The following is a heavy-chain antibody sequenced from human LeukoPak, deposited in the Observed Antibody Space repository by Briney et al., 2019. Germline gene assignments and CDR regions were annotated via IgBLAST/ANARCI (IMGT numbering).Heavy chain of an antibody. J-gene: IGHJ2*01. D-gene: IGHD1-26*01. CDR1: GFTFSTYW. CDR2: ISSSSTYI. CDR3: ARTLGNYYEYFDL. V-gene: IGHV3-21*01. Sequence: GGSLRLSCAASGFTFSTYWMHWVRQAPGKGLEWVSSISSSSTYIYYADSVKGRFTISRDNAKYSLFLQMNSLRAEDTAVYYCARTLGNYYEYFDLWGRGTLVTVSS.